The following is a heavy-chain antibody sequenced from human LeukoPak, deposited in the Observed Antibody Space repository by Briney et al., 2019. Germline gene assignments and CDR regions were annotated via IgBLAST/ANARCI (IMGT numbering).Heavy chain of an antibody. J-gene: IGHJ4*02. CDR3: ARFSGSSNFDY. CDR2: IYPNSGGT. Sequence: ASVKVSCKASGYTFIRYFMHWVRQAPGQGLEWMGWIYPNSGGTKYAQKFQGRVTMTRDTSISTIYMELSSLRSDDTAVYYCARFSGSSNFDYWGQGTLVTVPS. CDR1: GYTFIRYF. D-gene: IGHD1-26*01. V-gene: IGHV1-2*02.